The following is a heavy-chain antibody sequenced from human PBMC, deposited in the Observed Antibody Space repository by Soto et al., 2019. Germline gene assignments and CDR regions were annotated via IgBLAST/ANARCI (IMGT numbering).Heavy chain of an antibody. CDR1: GGSISGYD. V-gene: IGHV4-59*01. J-gene: IGHJ6*02. CDR2: IYYRGST. D-gene: IGHD1-26*01. CDR3: ARQQLLPFYYALDV. Sequence: PSEILCLTCNVAGGSISGYDWSWIRQSPGKGLEYIGYIYYRGSTNYNSSLKSRVTMSVDTSRNQFSLKMNSVTAADTAVYYCARQQLLPFYYALDVWGQGTTVTVSS.